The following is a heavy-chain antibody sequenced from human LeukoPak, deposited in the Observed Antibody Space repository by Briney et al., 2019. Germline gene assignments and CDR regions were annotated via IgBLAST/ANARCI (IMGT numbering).Heavy chain of an antibody. CDR2: ISSSSSTI. V-gene: IGHV3-48*02. D-gene: IGHD3-22*01. CDR3: VRDLYYYDSSGFVSDY. Sequence: GGSLRLSCAVSGFTFSTYSMNWVRQAPGKGLEWVSYISSSSSTIYYADSVKGRFTISRDNAKNSLYLQMNSLRDEDTAVYYCVRDLYYYDSSGFVSDYWGQGTLVTVSS. J-gene: IGHJ4*02. CDR1: GFTFSTYS.